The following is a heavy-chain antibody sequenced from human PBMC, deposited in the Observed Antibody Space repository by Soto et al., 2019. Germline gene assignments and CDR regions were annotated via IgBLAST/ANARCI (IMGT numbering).Heavy chain of an antibody. CDR3: ARSSSGWYYYYYMDV. D-gene: IGHD6-19*01. Sequence: SETLSLTCAVYGGSFSGYYWSWIRQPPGKGLEWIGEINHSGSTNYNPSLKSRVTISIDTSKNQFSLKLRSVTAADTAVYYCARSSSGWYYYYYMDVWGKGTTVTVSS. V-gene: IGHV4-34*01. CDR1: GGSFSGYY. CDR2: INHSGST. J-gene: IGHJ6*03.